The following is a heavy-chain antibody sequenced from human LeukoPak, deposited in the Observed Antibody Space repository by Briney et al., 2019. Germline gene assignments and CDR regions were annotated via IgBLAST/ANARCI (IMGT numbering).Heavy chain of an antibody. CDR3: ARTLGIVAALDYYYMDV. CDR1: GGSISSSSYY. CDR2: IYYSGST. V-gene: IGHV4-39*01. D-gene: IGHD5-12*01. Sequence: SETLSLTCTVSGGSISSSSYYWGWIRQPPGMGLEWIGNIYYSGSTYYNPSLKSRVTISVDTSKNQFSLKLSSVTATDTAVYYCARTLGIVAALDYYYMDVWGKGTTVTVSS. J-gene: IGHJ6*03.